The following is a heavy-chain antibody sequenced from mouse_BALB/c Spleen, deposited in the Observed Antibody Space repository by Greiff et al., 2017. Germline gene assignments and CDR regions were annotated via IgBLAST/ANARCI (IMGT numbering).Heavy chain of an antibody. CDR1: GYTFTSYW. V-gene: IGHV1S81*02. CDR3: AKLYDYDNFDY. Sequence: QVQLQQPGAELVKPGASVKLSCKASGYTFTSYWMHWVKQRPGQGLEWIGEINPSNGRTNYNEKFKSKATLTVDKSSSTAYMQLSSLTSEDSAVYYVAKLYDYDNFDYWGQGTTLTVSS. CDR2: INPSNGRT. D-gene: IGHD2-4*01. J-gene: IGHJ2*01.